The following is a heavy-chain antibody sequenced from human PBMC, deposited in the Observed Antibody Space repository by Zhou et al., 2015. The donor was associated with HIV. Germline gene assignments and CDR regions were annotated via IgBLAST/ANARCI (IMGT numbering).Heavy chain of an antibody. CDR1: GGTFSSYA. D-gene: IGHD3-22*01. V-gene: IGHV1-69*01. CDR2: IIPIFGTA. CDR3: ARGTYYYDSSGYSGDAFDI. Sequence: QVLLVQSGAEVKKPGSSVKVSCEASGGTFSSYAISWVRQAPGQGLEWMGGIIPIFGTANYAQKFQGRVTITADESTSTAYMELSSLRSEDTAVYYCARGTYYYDSSGYSGDAFDIWGQGTMVTVSS. J-gene: IGHJ3*02.